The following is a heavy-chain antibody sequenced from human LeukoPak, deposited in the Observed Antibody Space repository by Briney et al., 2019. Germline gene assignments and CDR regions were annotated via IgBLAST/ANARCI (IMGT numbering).Heavy chain of an antibody. CDR3: ARETSQKGAHYMDV. V-gene: IGHV4-59*01. J-gene: IGHJ6*03. CDR1: GGSISSYY. Sequence: PSETLSLTCTVSGGSISSYYWSWIRQPPGKGLEWIGYIYYSGSTNYNPSLKSRVTISVDTSKKQFSLKLTSVTVADTAVYYCARETSQKGAHYMDVWGKGTTVTISS. D-gene: IGHD3-16*01. CDR2: IYYSGST.